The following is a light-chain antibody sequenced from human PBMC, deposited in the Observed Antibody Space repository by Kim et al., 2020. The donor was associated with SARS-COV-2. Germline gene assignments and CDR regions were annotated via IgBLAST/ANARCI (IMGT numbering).Light chain of an antibody. CDR3: QVWDRSSDHYV. V-gene: IGLV3-21*04. CDR2: YDS. J-gene: IGLJ1*01. Sequence: SYELTQPPSVSVAPGKTATITCGENNIGSKSVHWYQQKPGRAPVVVIYYDSDRPSGIPERFSGSNSGNTATLTISRVEAGDEADYYCQVWDRSSDHYVFGTGTKVTVL. CDR1: NIGSKS.